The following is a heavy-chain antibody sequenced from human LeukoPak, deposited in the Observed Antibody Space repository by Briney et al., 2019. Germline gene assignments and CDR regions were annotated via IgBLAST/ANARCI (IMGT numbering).Heavy chain of an antibody. V-gene: IGHV3-30*18. CDR1: GLTFSRQG. J-gene: IGHJ3*01. D-gene: IGHD1-26*01. CDR2: ISYDGSNK. Sequence: GSLRLSCAASGLTFSRQGMHWVRQAPGKGLEWLAVISYDGSNKYYADSVKGRFTISRDNSKNTLYLQMNSLRPEDTAVYYCAKAFQRGWERDAFAFWGQGTLVTVSS. CDR3: AKAFQRGWERDAFAF.